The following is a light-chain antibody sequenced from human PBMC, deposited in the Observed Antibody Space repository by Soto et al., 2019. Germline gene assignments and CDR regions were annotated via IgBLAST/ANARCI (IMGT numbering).Light chain of an antibody. CDR2: DAS. CDR1: QSISSW. J-gene: IGKJ2*01. V-gene: IGKV1-5*01. Sequence: DIQMTQSPSTLSASVGDRVTITCRASQSISSWLAWYQQKPVKAPKLLIYDASSLESGVPSRFSGSGSGTEFTLTISSLQPDDFPTDYCQQYNSYPYTFGQGTKLEIK. CDR3: QQYNSYPYT.